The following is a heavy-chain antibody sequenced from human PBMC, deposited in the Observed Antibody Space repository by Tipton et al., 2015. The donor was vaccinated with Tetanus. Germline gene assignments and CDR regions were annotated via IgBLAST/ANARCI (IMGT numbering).Heavy chain of an antibody. CDR3: ARANFDSSKKGPFDS. CDR1: GGSLRGGDYY. CDR2: ISGSGTS. D-gene: IGHD3-3*01. Sequence: TLSLTCTVSGGSLRGGDYYWSWIRQPPGKGLEWLGYISGSGTSHPNYFPKSRITGSRETSKDHFSLNLASVTAADTAVYFCARANFDSSKKGPFDSWGQGIPVIVSA. J-gene: IGHJ4*02. V-gene: IGHV4-61*03.